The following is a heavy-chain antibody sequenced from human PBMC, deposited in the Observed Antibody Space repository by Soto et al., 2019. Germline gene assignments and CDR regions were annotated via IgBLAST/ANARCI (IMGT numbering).Heavy chain of an antibody. D-gene: IGHD6-19*01. Sequence: QVQLVESGGGVVQPGRSLRLSCAASGFTFSSYAMHWVRQAPGKGLEWVAVISYAGSNKYYADSVKGRFTISRDNSKNTLYLQMNTLRAEDTAVYYCARDKSPYSSGWHNRHFDYSVQGTLVTVSS. CDR2: ISYAGSNK. V-gene: IGHV3-30-3*01. CDR1: GFTFSSYA. CDR3: ARDKSPYSSGWHNRHFDY. J-gene: IGHJ4*02.